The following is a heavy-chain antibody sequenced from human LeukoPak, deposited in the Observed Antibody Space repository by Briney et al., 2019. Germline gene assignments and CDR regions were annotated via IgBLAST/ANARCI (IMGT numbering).Heavy chain of an antibody. CDR1: GFTFSNYW. Sequence: GGSLRLSCAASGFTFSNYWMSWVRQAPGQGLEWVASINQDGTEKNYVDSVKGRFTISRDNSKNTLYLLMNNLRAEDTALYYCATYTGTFGFDYWGQGALVTVSS. V-gene: IGHV3-7*03. CDR3: ATYTGTFGFDY. CDR2: INQDGTEK. J-gene: IGHJ4*02. D-gene: IGHD1-26*01.